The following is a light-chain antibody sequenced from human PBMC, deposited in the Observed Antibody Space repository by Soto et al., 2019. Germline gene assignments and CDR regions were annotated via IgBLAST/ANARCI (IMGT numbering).Light chain of an antibody. CDR2: GAS. J-gene: IGKJ2*01. CDR3: QQYTTSPYT. V-gene: IGKV3-20*01. CDR1: QSVSSY. Sequence: EIVLTQSPDTLSLSPGEGATLSCRASQSVSSYLAWYQQKPGQAPRLLIYGASSRATGIPDRFSGSGSGTDFTLTISRLEPEDFAVYYCQQYTTSPYTFGQGTKLEI.